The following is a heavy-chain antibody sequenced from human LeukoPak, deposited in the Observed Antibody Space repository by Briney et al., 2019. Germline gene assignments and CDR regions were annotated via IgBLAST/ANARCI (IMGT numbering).Heavy chain of an antibody. V-gene: IGHV1-69*13. CDR1: GGTFSSYA. J-gene: IGHJ4*02. CDR2: IIPIFGTA. Sequence: ASVKVSCKASGGTFSSYAISWVRQAPGQGLEWMGGIIPIFGTANYAQKFQGRVTITADESTSTAYMELSSLRSEDTAVYYCATEKPSGVDFWSGWDYWGQGTLVTVSS. D-gene: IGHD3-3*01. CDR3: ATEKPSGVDFWSGWDY.